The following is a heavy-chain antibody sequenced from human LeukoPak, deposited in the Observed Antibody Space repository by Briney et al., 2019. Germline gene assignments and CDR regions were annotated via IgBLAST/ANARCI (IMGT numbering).Heavy chain of an antibody. Sequence: GGSLRLSCSASGFTFSSYAMHWVRQAPGKGLEYVSAISSNGGSTYYADSVKGRFTISRDNAKNSLYLQMNSLRAEDTAVYYCAAAGPLSPVNTFDIWGQGTMVTVSS. CDR2: ISSNGGST. CDR1: GFTFSSYA. D-gene: IGHD2/OR15-2a*01. V-gene: IGHV3-64*04. CDR3: AAAGPLSPVNTFDI. J-gene: IGHJ3*02.